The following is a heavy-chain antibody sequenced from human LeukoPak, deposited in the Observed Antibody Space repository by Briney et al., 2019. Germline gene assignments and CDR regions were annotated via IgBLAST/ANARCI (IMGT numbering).Heavy chain of an antibody. V-gene: IGHV3-9*01. D-gene: IGHD3-10*01. CDR2: ISWNSGSI. Sequence: PGGSLRLSCAASGFTFDDYAMHWVRQAPGKGLEWVSGISWNSGSIGYADSVKGRFTISRDNAKNSLYLQMNSLRAEDTALYYCAKDKGEVVQWNGMDVWGQGTTVTVSS. CDR1: GFTFDDYA. J-gene: IGHJ6*02. CDR3: AKDKGEVVQWNGMDV.